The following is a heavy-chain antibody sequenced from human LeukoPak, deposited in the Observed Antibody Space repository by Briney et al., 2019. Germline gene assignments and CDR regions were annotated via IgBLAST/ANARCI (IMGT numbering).Heavy chain of an antibody. CDR3: ARDVLRYFDDYYYGMDV. J-gene: IGHJ6*02. CDR2: ISVYNGNT. V-gene: IGHV1-18*01. D-gene: IGHD3-9*01. Sequence: GASVKVSCKASGYTFTSYGISWVRQAPGQGLEWMGWISVYNGNTNYAQKLQGRVTMTTDTSTSTAYMELRSLRSDDTAVYYCARDVLRYFDDYYYGMDVWGQGTTVTVSS. CDR1: GYTFTSYG.